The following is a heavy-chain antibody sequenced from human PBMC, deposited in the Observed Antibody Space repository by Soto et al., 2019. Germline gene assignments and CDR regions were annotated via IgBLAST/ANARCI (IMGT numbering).Heavy chain of an antibody. D-gene: IGHD6-19*01. CDR2: LSYEGSEE. Sequence: QVRLVESGGGVVQPGRSLRLSCAASGFNFGVFGMHWVRQAPGKGLEWLSVLSYEGSEEYYADSVRGRFTISRDNSKNTLILQMDSLRVDDTSVYYCALTRRSSLLEVAGPGFEYWGQGTLVTVS. CDR1: GFNFGVFG. V-gene: IGHV3-30*03. CDR3: ALTRRSSLLEVAGPGFEY. J-gene: IGHJ4*02.